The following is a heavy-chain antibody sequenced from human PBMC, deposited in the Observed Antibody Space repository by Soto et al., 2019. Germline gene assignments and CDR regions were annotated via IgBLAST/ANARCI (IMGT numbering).Heavy chain of an antibody. CDR1: GYSFTSYW. CDR2: IYPGDSDT. CDR3: ARSSDGSSTSCYTYYYYGMDV. Sequence: GESLKISCKGSGYSFTSYWIGWVRQMPGKGLEWMGIIYPGDSDTRYSPSFQGQVTISADKSISTAYQQSSSLKASDTAMYYCARSSDGSSTSCYTYYYYGMDVWGQGTTVTVSS. J-gene: IGHJ6*02. V-gene: IGHV5-51*01. D-gene: IGHD2-2*02.